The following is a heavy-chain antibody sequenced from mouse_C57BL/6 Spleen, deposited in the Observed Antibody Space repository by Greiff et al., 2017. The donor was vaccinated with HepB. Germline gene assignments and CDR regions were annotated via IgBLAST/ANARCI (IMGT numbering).Heavy chain of an antibody. D-gene: IGHD1-1*01. CDR2: INPGSGGT. V-gene: IGHV1-54*01. CDR1: GYAFTNYL. CDR3: ARSVYYYGSSYDY. J-gene: IGHJ2*01. Sequence: GAELVRPGTSVKVSCKASGYAFTNYLIEWVKQRPGQGLEWIGVINPGSGGTNYNEKFKGKATLTADKSSSTAYMQLSSLTSEDSAVYFCARSVYYYGSSYDYWGQGTTLTVSS.